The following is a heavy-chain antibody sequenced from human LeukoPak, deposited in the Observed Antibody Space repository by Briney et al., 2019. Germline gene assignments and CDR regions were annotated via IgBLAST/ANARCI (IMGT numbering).Heavy chain of an antibody. Sequence: SETLSLTCSVSGYSISSGYYWGWIRQPPGKGLEWIGSIYHSGGTYYNPSLKSRVTISLDTSKNQFSLKLSSVTAADTAVYYCAREGTAMVASYYYYGMDVWGQGTTVTVSS. D-gene: IGHD5-18*01. CDR2: IYHSGGT. CDR3: AREGTAMVASYYYYGMDV. V-gene: IGHV4-38-2*02. CDR1: GYSISSGYY. J-gene: IGHJ6*02.